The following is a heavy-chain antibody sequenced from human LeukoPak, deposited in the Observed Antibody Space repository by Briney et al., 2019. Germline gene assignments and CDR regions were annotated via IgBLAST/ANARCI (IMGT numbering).Heavy chain of an antibody. V-gene: IGHV3-23*01. Sequence: PGGSLRLSCAASGFTFSSYAMSWVRQAPGKGLEWVSAISGSGGSTYCADSVKGRFTISRDNSKNTLYLQMNSLRAEDTAVYYCAKDGTYYYDSSGYYGAFDIWGQGTMVTVSS. CDR3: AKDGTYYYDSSGYYGAFDI. D-gene: IGHD3-22*01. J-gene: IGHJ3*02. CDR2: ISGSGGST. CDR1: GFTFSSYA.